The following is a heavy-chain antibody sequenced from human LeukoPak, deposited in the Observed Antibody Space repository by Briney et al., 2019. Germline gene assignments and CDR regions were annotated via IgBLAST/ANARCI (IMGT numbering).Heavy chain of an antibody. CDR2: ISWNSGSI. CDR3: AKDLSGYYEYYFDY. V-gene: IGHV3-9*01. Sequence: GRSLRLSCAASGFTFDDYAMHWVRQAPGKGLEWVSGISWNSGSIGYADSVKGRFTISRDNSKNSLYLQMNSLRAEDTALYYCAKDLSGYYEYYFDYWGQGTLVTVSS. J-gene: IGHJ4*02. D-gene: IGHD3-22*01. CDR1: GFTFDDYA.